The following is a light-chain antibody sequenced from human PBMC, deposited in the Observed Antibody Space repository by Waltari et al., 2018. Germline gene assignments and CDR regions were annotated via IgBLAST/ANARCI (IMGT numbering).Light chain of an antibody. CDR3: QQYDTSPFT. J-gene: IGKJ3*01. V-gene: IGKV3-20*01. CDR1: QSLSSSF. Sequence: EIVLTQSPGTLSLSPGERATLSCRASQSLSSSFLAWYQQKPGQAPTLLIYGASTRATGIPDRFSGYGSGTDFTLTISRLEPEDFAVYYCQQYDTSPFTFGPGTRVEIK. CDR2: GAS.